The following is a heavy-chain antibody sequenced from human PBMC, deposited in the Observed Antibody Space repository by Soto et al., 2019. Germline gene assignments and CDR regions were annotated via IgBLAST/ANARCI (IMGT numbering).Heavy chain of an antibody. CDR3: AKYWCSGCRWFDP. Sequence: EVQLLESGGGLVQPGGSLRLSCAASGFTFSSYAMTWVRQAPGKGLEWVSAISGGGGTTHYADSVKGRFTISRDNSKNTLYLQMNRLRADDTAIYYCAKYWCSGCRWFDPWGQGTLVTVSS. D-gene: IGHD2-15*01. CDR2: ISGGGGTT. V-gene: IGHV3-23*01. CDR1: GFTFSSYA. J-gene: IGHJ5*02.